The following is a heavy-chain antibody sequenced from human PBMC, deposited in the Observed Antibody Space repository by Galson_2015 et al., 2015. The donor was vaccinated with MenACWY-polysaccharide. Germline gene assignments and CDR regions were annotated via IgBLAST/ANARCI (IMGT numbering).Heavy chain of an antibody. CDR3: ARVRYSTGKYQFDY. J-gene: IGHJ4*02. CDR2: MGGSGSNT. Sequence: SLRLSCAASGFTFSNYAMSWVRQAPGKGLEGVSTMGGSGSNTHYADSVKGRFTISRDNSKNTLSLQMNSLRAEDTAVYYCARVRYSTGKYQFDYWGQGTLVAVSS. CDR1: GFTFSNYA. D-gene: IGHD2-2*01. V-gene: IGHV3-23*01.